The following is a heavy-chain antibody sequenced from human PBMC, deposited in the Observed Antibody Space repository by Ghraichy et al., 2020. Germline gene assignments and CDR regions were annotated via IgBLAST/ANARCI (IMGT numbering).Heavy chain of an antibody. CDR2: IYSGGTT. CDR1: GGSISGYY. CDR3: AGQVVPTKGNVNWFDP. Sequence: SETLSLTCTVSGGSISGYYWSWIRQPPGKGLQWIGYIYSGGTTKYNPSLKSRLTLSVDTSKNQFSLTLSSVTAADTAMYYCAGQVVPTKGNVNWFDPWGQGTLVTVSS. J-gene: IGHJ5*02. D-gene: IGHD2-2*01. V-gene: IGHV4-59*08.